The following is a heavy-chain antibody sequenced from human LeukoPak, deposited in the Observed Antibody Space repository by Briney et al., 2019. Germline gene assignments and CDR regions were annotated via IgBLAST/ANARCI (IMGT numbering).Heavy chain of an antibody. Sequence: PSETLSLTCTVSGGSISSHYWSWIRQPPGKGLEWIGYIYYSGSTNYNPSLKSRVTISVDTSKNQFSLKLSSVTAADTAVYYCARDGTWGSGDYWGQGTLVTVSS. CDR2: IYYSGST. CDR3: ARDGTWGSGDY. CDR1: GGSISSHY. D-gene: IGHD7-27*01. J-gene: IGHJ4*02. V-gene: IGHV4-59*11.